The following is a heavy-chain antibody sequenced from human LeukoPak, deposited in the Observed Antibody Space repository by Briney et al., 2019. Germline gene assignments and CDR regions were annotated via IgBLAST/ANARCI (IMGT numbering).Heavy chain of an antibody. D-gene: IGHD4-17*01. CDR3: ASYGDYPRGFDP. J-gene: IGHJ5*02. Sequence: GGSLRLSCAASGFTFSSFGMSWVRQAPGKGLEWVSAISGSGGSTYYADSVKGRFTISRDNSKNTLYLQMNSPRAEDTAVYYCASYGDYPRGFDPWGQGTLVTVSS. V-gene: IGHV3-23*01. CDR2: ISGSGGST. CDR1: GFTFSSFG.